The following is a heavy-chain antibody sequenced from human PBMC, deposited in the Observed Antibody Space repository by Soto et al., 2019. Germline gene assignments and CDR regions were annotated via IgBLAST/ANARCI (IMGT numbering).Heavy chain of an antibody. V-gene: IGHV4-59*01. D-gene: IGHD3-16*01. CDR3: ASVTFGGIVLAH. Sequence: SETVSLTCTVSAASFSKYYWTWIRQPPGKGLEWIGYIYFNGNTKYNPSLEGRLTISIDTSKKEFSLKLTSVTAADAAVYYCASVTFGGIVLAHWGQGTLVTSPQ. J-gene: IGHJ4*02. CDR2: IYFNGNT. CDR1: AASFSKYY.